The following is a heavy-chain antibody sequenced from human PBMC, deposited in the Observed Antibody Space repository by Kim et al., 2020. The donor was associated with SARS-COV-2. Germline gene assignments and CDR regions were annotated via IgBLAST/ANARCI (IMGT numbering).Heavy chain of an antibody. Sequence: SETLSLTCTVSGGSISSYYWSWIRQPPGKGLEWIGYIYYSGSTNYNPSLKSRVTISVDTSKNQFSLKLSSVTAADTAVYYCARTHGYSGYDWGQGTLVTVSS. D-gene: IGHD5-12*01. J-gene: IGHJ4*02. CDR3: ARTHGYSGYD. V-gene: IGHV4-59*01. CDR2: IYYSGST. CDR1: GGSISSYY.